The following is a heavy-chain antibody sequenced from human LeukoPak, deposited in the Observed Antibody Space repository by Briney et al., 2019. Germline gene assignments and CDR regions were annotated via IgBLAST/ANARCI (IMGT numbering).Heavy chain of an antibody. J-gene: IGHJ4*02. CDR1: GYTFTGYY. CDR3: ARELNSSGYYY. Sequence: GASVKVSCKASGYTFTGYYMHWVRQAPGQGLEWMGWINPNSGGTNYAQKFQGRVTMTRDTSISTAYMELSRLRSDDTAVYYRARELNSSGYYYWGQGTLVAVSS. V-gene: IGHV1-2*02. CDR2: INPNSGGT. D-gene: IGHD3-22*01.